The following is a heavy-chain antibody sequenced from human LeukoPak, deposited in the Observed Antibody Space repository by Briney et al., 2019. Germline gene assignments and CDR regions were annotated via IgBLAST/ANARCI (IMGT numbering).Heavy chain of an antibody. CDR2: IYYSGST. V-gene: IGHV4-39*01. CDR1: GGSISSSSYY. Sequence: PSETLSLTCTVSGGSISSSSYYWGWIRQPPGKGLEWIGSIYYSGSTYYNPSLKSRVTISVDTSKNQFSLKLSSVTAADTAVYYCARRRQLVWFSWFDPWGQGTLVTVSS. CDR3: ARRRQLVWFSWFDP. J-gene: IGHJ5*02. D-gene: IGHD2-2*01.